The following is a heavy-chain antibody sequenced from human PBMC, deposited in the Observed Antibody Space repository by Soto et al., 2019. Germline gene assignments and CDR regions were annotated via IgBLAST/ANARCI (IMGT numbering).Heavy chain of an antibody. CDR3: LLWWES. J-gene: IGHJ4*02. D-gene: IGHD2-21*01. CDR2: IKSNADGGST. Sequence: EVKLVESGGDLVKPGGSLRLSCAASGFTFANALMTWVRQAPGKGLEWVGRIKSNADGGSTDYADPVTGRFTISRDDSKNMLYLQMNSLKSEDTAVYYCLLWWESWGQGTLVTVSS. CDR1: GFTFANAL. V-gene: IGHV3-15*01.